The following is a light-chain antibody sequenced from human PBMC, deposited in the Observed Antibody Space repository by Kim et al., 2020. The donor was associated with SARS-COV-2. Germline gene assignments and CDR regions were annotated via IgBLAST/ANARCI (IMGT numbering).Light chain of an antibody. V-gene: IGKV1-17*01. CDR2: TAF. J-gene: IGKJ4*01. Sequence: SVGDRDSIACRRSQDINNDLGWYQQKQGKAPRRLIYTAFRLEGGVSSWFSGSGSGTEFTHTISSLQPDEIATYYCLQHYNYPRVTFGGGTKVDIK. CDR1: QDINND. CDR3: LQHYNYPRVT.